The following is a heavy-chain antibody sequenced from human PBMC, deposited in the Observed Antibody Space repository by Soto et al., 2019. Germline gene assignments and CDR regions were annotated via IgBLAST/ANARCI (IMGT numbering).Heavy chain of an antibody. CDR3: ARDRAWGHNPYYYYGMDV. Sequence: ASVKVSCKASGDTFTGYYMHWVRQAPGQGLEWMGWINPNSGGTNYAQKFQGWVTMTRDTSISTAYMELSRLRSDDTAVYYCARDRAWGHNPYYYYGMDVWGQGTTVTVSS. J-gene: IGHJ6*02. D-gene: IGHD3-16*01. CDR1: GDTFTGYY. CDR2: INPNSGGT. V-gene: IGHV1-2*04.